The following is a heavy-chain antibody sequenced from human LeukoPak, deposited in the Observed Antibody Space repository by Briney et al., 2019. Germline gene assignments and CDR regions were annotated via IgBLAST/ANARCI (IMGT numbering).Heavy chain of an antibody. J-gene: IGHJ4*02. D-gene: IGHD6-13*01. CDR3: ARSYSSSWYLPLGY. CDR1: GFNFLSYE. CDR2: ITSAGNNR. V-gene: IGHV3-48*03. Sequence: GGSLRLSCEDSGFNFLSYEFNWVRQAPGKGLEWIAYITSAGNNRYYADSVKGRFTISRDNAKNSLYVQMNSLRAEDTALYYCARSYSSSWYLPLGYWGQGTLVTVSS.